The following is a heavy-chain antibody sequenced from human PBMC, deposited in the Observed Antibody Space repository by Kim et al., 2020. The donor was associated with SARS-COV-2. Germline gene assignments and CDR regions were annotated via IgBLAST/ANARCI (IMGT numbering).Heavy chain of an antibody. CDR1: GGSFSGYY. J-gene: IGHJ4*02. Sequence: SETLSLTCAVYGGSFSGYYWSWIRQPPGKGLEWIGEINHSGSTNYNPSLKSRVTISVDTSKNQFSLKLSSVTAADTAVYYCARYCSSTSTPVVDYFDYWGQGTLVTVSS. CDR3: ARYCSSTSTPVVDYFDY. V-gene: IGHV4-34*01. CDR2: INHSGST. D-gene: IGHD2-2*01.